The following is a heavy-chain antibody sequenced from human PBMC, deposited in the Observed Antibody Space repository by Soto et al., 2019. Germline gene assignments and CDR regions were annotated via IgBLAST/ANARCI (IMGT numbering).Heavy chain of an antibody. Sequence: GASVKVSCKASGYTFTDYYMYWVRQAPGQGLEWMGWINPNSGGTNYAQKFQGRVTMTRDTSISTAYMELNRLRSDDTAVYYCARDQSPSSGWPGMDVWGQGTTVTVSS. D-gene: IGHD6-19*01. CDR1: GYTFTDYY. CDR3: ARDQSPSSGWPGMDV. J-gene: IGHJ6*02. V-gene: IGHV1-2*02. CDR2: INPNSGGT.